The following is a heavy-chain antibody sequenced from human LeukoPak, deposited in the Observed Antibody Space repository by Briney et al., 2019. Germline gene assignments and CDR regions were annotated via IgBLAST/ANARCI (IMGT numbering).Heavy chain of an antibody. Sequence: SETLSLTCTVSGGSISSSSYYWGWIRQPPGKGLEWIGSIYYSGSTYYNPSLKSRVTISVDTSKNQFSLKLSSVTAADTAVYYCARARYDSSGLSVDYWGQGTLVTVSS. CDR2: IYYSGST. D-gene: IGHD3-22*01. CDR1: GGSISSSSYY. V-gene: IGHV4-39*07. CDR3: ARARYDSSGLSVDY. J-gene: IGHJ4*02.